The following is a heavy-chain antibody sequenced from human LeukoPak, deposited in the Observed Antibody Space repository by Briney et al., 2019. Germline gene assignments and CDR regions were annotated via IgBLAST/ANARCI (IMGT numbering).Heavy chain of an antibody. CDR2: MNPNSGNT. Sequence: ASVKVSCKASGYTFTSYDINWVRQATGQGLEWMGWMNPNSGNTGYAQKFQGRVTLTRNTPINTAYMELSSLRSEDTAVYYCARCGVRGYGFSRKYYFDYWGQGTLVTVSS. CDR1: GYTFTSYD. J-gene: IGHJ4*02. CDR3: ARCGVRGYGFSRKYYFDY. D-gene: IGHD5-12*01. V-gene: IGHV1-8*01.